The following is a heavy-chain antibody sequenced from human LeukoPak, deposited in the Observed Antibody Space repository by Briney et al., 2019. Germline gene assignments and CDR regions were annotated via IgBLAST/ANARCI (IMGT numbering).Heavy chain of an antibody. J-gene: IGHJ4*02. V-gene: IGHV3-20*04. CDR1: GFTVSSNY. D-gene: IGHD1-7*01. Sequence: PGGSLRLSCAASGFTVSSNYMSWVRQAPGKGLEWVSGINWNGGSTGYADSVKGRFTISRDNAKNSLYLQMNSLRAEDTALYYCARDDSSITGTKRHWGQGTLVTVSS. CDR3: ARDDSSITGTKRH. CDR2: INWNGGST.